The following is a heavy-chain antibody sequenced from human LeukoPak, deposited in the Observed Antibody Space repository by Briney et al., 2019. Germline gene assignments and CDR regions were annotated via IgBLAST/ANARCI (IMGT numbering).Heavy chain of an antibody. V-gene: IGHV4-30-2*01. CDR1: GGSISSGGYS. CDR3: ARVGSSGWYAWNWSDP. J-gene: IGHJ5*02. D-gene: IGHD6-19*01. CDR2: IYHSGST. Sequence: SETLSLTCAVSGGSISSGGYSWSWIRQPPGKGLEWIGYIYHSGSTYYNPSLKSRVTISVDRSKNQFSLKLSSVTAADTAVYYCARVGSSGWYAWNWSDPWGQGTLVTVSS.